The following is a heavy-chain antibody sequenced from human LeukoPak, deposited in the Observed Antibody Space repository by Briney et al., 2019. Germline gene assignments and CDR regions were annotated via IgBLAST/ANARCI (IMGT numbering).Heavy chain of an antibody. Sequence: GGSLRLSCVASGFFFSNYDMNWVRQAPGKGLEWVSGLSSSGGSTFYADSVKGRFTISRDNSKNTVYLQMNSLRGEDTTIYYCARGVTVTTDFWGQGTLVTVSS. J-gene: IGHJ4*02. CDR3: ARGVTVTTDF. CDR1: GFFFSNYD. D-gene: IGHD4-17*01. V-gene: IGHV3-23*01. CDR2: LSSSGGST.